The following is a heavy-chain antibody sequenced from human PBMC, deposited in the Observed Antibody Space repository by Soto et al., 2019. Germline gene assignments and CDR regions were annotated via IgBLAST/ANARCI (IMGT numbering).Heavy chain of an antibody. CDR2: INSDGSST. V-gene: IGHV3-74*01. D-gene: IGHD2-21*02. J-gene: IGHJ4*02. CDR1: GFTFSSYW. Sequence: EVQLVESGGGLVQPGGSLRLSCAASGFTFSSYWMHWVRQAPGKGLVWVSRINSDGSSTSYADSVMGRFTISRDNAKNTLYLHMNSLRAEDTAVYYCAREGGDSFFDYWGEGTLVIVSS. CDR3: AREGGDSFFDY.